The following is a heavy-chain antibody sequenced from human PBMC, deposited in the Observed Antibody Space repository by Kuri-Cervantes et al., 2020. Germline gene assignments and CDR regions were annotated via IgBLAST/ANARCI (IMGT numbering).Heavy chain of an antibody. CDR2: IYYSGST. D-gene: IGHD3-10*01. Sequence: LRLSCTVSGGSISSGGYYWSWIRQHPGKGLEWIGYIYYSGSTYYNPSLKSRVTISVDTSKNQFSLKLSSVTAADTAVYYCAREKRITMVRGVIVTDTWGQGTLVTVSS. J-gene: IGHJ5*02. CDR1: GGSISSGGYY. CDR3: AREKRITMVRGVIVTDT. V-gene: IGHV4-31*03.